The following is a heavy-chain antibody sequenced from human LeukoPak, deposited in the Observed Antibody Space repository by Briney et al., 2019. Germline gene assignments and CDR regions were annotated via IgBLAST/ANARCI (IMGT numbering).Heavy chain of an antibody. Sequence: ASVKVSCKASGYTFTSYGINWVRQATGQGLEWMGWMNPNSGNTGYAQKFQGRVTMTRNTSISTAYMELSSLRSEDTAVYYCATSGKRWYYDFWNAYYYYGMDVWGQGTTVTVSS. CDR3: ATSGKRWYYDFWNAYYYYGMDV. CDR2: MNPNSGNT. V-gene: IGHV1-8*02. D-gene: IGHD3-3*01. CDR1: GYTFTSYG. J-gene: IGHJ6*02.